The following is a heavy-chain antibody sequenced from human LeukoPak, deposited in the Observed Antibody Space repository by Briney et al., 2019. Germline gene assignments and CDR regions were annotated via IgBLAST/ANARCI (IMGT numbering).Heavy chain of an antibody. J-gene: IGHJ4*02. CDR3: ATQTGESLDY. V-gene: IGHV3-23*01. D-gene: IGHD7-27*01. Sequence: GGSLRLSCAASGFTFSSYAMSWVRQAPGKGMEWVSAISGSGGSTYYADSVKGRFTISRDNSKNTLYLQMNSLRAEDTAVYYCATQTGESLDYWGQGTLVTVSS. CDR2: ISGSGGST. CDR1: GFTFSSYA.